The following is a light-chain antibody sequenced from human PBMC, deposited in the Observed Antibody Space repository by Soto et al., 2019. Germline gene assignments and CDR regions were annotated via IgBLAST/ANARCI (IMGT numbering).Light chain of an antibody. V-gene: IGKV1-6*01. Sequence: AIQMTHSPSSLSASVGDRVTITCRASQDIRNDLGWFQQKPGKAPKLLTNTASTLQSGVSSRFSGSGSGTDFTLTISSLQPEDFATYYCLQDYIYPWTFGQGTKVDIK. CDR3: LQDYIYPWT. CDR1: QDIRND. J-gene: IGKJ1*01. CDR2: TAS.